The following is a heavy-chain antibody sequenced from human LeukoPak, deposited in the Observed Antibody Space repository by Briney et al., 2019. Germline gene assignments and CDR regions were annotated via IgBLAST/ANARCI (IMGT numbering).Heavy chain of an antibody. CDR3: ARGLRNRSSGTRFDVFDI. V-gene: IGHV1-2*02. D-gene: IGHD6-6*01. Sequence: ASVKVSCKASGYTFTGDYIYWVRQAPGQGLEWMGWINPNNGGTKYARKFQGRVTMTRDTSISTAYMELRRLTSDDTAVYYCARGLRNRSSGTRFDVFDIWGQGTMVTVSS. CDR2: INPNNGGT. CDR1: GYTFTGDY. J-gene: IGHJ3*02.